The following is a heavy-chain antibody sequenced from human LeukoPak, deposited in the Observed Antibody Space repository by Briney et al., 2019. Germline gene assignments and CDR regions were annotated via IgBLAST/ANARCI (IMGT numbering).Heavy chain of an antibody. V-gene: IGHV4-4*07. Sequence: PSETLSLTCTVSGGSISRYYWSWIRQPAGKGLEWIGRIYTSGSTNYNPSLKSRVTMSVDTSKNQFSLKLSSVTAADTAVYYCARDGGIAAPKAYYYYGMDVWGQGTTVTVSS. CDR1: GGSISRYY. J-gene: IGHJ6*02. D-gene: IGHD6-13*01. CDR2: IYTSGST. CDR3: ARDGGIAAPKAYYYYGMDV.